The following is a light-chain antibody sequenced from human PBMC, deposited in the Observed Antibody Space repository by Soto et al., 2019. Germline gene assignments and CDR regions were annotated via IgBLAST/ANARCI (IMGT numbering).Light chain of an antibody. CDR1: QSFGSTY. CDR2: GAS. V-gene: IGKV3-20*01. J-gene: IGKJ1*01. Sequence: EIVLTQSPGTLSLSPGERATLSCRASQSFGSTYLAWYQQKPGQAPRLLIYGASTRATGIPARFSGSGSGTDFTLTISCLQSEDFATYYCQQYYSFPLTFGQGTKVDIK. CDR3: QQYYSFPLT.